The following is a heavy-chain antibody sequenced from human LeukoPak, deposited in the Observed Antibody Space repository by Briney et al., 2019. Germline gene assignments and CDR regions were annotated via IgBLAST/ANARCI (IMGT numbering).Heavy chain of an antibody. CDR2: ISTSGSII. Sequence: GGSLRLSCAASGFTFSDYEMNWVRQAPGKGLEWILHISTSGSIIHYADSMKGRFTISRDNARNSLYLQMDSLRAEDTAVYYCAKASSGWSFDYWGQGTLVTVSS. J-gene: IGHJ4*02. D-gene: IGHD6-19*01. CDR3: AKASSGWSFDY. CDR1: GFTFSDYE. V-gene: IGHV3-48*03.